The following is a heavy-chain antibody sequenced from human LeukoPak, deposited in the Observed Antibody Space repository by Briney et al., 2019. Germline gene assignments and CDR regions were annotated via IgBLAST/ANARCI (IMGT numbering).Heavy chain of an antibody. D-gene: IGHD2-2*01. CDR3: ARQCSSTSCYSY. V-gene: IGHV4-39*01. J-gene: IGHJ4*02. CDR2: IYYGGST. Sequence: SETLSLTCTVSGGSISSSTYYWGWIRQPPGKGLEWIGNIYYGGSTFYNPSLKSRVTISLDTSKDQFSLKLSSVTAADTAVYFCARQCSSTSCYSYWGQGTLVTVSS. CDR1: GGSISSSTYY.